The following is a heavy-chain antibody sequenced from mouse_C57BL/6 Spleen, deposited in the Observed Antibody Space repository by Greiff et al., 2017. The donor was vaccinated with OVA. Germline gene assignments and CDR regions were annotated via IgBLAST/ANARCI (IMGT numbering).Heavy chain of an antibody. V-gene: IGHV1-18*01. CDR3: AREGTGTSYWYFDV. Sequence: VQLQQSGPELVKPGASVKIPCKASGYTFTDYNMDWVKQSHGKSLEWIGDINPNNGGTIYNQKFKGKATLTVDKSSSTAYVELRSLTSEDTAVYYCAREGTGTSYWYFDVWGTGTTVTVSS. D-gene: IGHD4-1*01. J-gene: IGHJ1*03. CDR2: INPNNGGT. CDR1: GYTFTDYN.